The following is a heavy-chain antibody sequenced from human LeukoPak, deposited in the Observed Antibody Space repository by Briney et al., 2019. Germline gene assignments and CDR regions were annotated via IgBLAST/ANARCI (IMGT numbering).Heavy chain of an antibody. V-gene: IGHV1-46*01. CDR1: GYTFTSYY. CDR3: ARDSYGSGSYYRSKTYYFDY. CDR2: INPSGGST. J-gene: IGHJ4*02. Sequence: ASVKVSCKASGYTFTSYYMNWVRQAPEQGLEWMGIINPSGGSTSYAQKFQGRVTMTRDTSTSTVYMELSSLRFEDTAVYHCARDSYGSGSYYRSKTYYFDYWGQGTLVTVSS. D-gene: IGHD3-10*01.